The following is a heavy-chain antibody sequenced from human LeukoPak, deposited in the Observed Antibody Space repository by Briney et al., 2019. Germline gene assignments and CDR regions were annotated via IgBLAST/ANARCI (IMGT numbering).Heavy chain of an antibody. CDR3: ARGDFDWLLSSFHFDP. CDR2: IYYSGST. Sequence: SETLSLTCTVSGGSISSSSYYWSWIRQPPGKGLEWIGYIYYSGSTNYNPSLKSRVTISVDTSKNQFSLKLSSVTAADTAVYYCARGDFDWLLSSFHFDPWGQGTLVTVSS. CDR1: GGSISSSSYY. V-gene: IGHV4-61*05. J-gene: IGHJ5*02. D-gene: IGHD3-9*01.